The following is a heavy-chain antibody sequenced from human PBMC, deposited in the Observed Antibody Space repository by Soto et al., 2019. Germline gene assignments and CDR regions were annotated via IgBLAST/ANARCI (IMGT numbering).Heavy chain of an antibody. CDR2: FDPEHDET. D-gene: IGHD2-15*01. CDR3: AAAASCHGATCHSGHNCFEP. J-gene: IGHJ5*02. Sequence: ASVKVSCKVSGYALAEVSIHWVRQAPGKGLEWMGGFDPEHDETIFAQTFQGRVTMTEDSSADTAHMELNSLRSEDTAVYYCAAAASCHGATCHSGHNCFEPWGQATLSIVS. V-gene: IGHV1-24*01. CDR1: GYALAEVS.